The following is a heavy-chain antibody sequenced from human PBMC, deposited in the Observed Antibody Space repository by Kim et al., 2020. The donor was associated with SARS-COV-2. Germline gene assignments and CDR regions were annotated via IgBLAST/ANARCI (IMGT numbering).Heavy chain of an antibody. D-gene: IGHD3-3*01. Sequence: GGSLRLSCAASGFTFSSYAMSWVRQAPGKGLEWVSAISGSGGSTYYTDSVKGRFTISRDNSKNTLYLQMNSLRAEDTAVYYCAKERDFGVVQYYFDYWGQGTLVTVSS. CDR3: AKERDFGVVQYYFDY. J-gene: IGHJ4*02. V-gene: IGHV3-23*01. CDR1: GFTFSSYA. CDR2: ISGSGGST.